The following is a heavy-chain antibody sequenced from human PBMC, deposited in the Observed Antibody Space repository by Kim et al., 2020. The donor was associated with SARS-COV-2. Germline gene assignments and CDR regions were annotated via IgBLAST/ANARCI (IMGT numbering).Heavy chain of an antibody. CDR1: GYSISSGYY. D-gene: IGHD3-22*01. CDR3: ARIKYYYDSSGAELRRSAIDY. V-gene: IGHV4-38-2*02. Sequence: SETLSLTCTVSGYSISSGYYWGWIRQPPGKGPEWIGSIYHSGSTYYNPSLKSRVTISVDTSKNQFSLKLSSVTAADTAVYYCARIKYYYDSSGAELRRSAIDYWGQGTLVTVSS. J-gene: IGHJ4*02. CDR2: IYHSGST.